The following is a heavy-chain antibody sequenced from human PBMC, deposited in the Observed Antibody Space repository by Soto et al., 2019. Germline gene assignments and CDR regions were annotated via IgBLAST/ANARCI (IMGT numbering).Heavy chain of an antibody. CDR3: ARFAKEENPKLESWYAFAF. V-gene: IGHV4-31*01. Sequence: VQLQESGPGLVKPSQTLSLTCTVSGGSIRSGGYFWSWVRQQPGKGLEWIGHIYYRGGTSYNPSLESQVAMSVDTSKNEFTLKVNFVTAADTAIYYCARFAKEENPKLESWYAFAFWGRGTLVTVSS. J-gene: IGHJ4*02. D-gene: IGHD6-13*01. CDR2: IYYRGGT. CDR1: GGSIRSGGYF.